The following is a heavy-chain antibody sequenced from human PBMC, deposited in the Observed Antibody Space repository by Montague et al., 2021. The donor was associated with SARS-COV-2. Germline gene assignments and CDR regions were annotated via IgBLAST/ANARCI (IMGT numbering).Heavy chain of an antibody. Sequence: SETLSLTCAVYGGSFSGWYWSWVRQPPGKGQEWIGEIHHSGSTNYNPSLKSRVIISVDKSKNQFSLKLSSVTAADTAVYYCARTGYSSGWHSFDYWGQGTLVTVSS. J-gene: IGHJ4*02. CDR2: IHHSGST. V-gene: IGHV4-34*01. CDR3: ARTGYSSGWHSFDY. D-gene: IGHD6-19*01. CDR1: GGSFSGWY.